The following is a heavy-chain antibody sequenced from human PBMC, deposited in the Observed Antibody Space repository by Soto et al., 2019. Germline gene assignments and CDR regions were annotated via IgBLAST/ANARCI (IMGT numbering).Heavy chain of an antibody. CDR2: IYYSGST. D-gene: IGHD2-15*01. CDR1: GGSISSYY. V-gene: IGHV4-59*08. J-gene: IGHJ4*02. Sequence: QVQLQESGPGLVKPSETLSLTCTVSGGSISSYYWSWIRQPPGKGREGIGYIYYSGSTNYNPSLTSRVNISVDTSKDQFSLKVRYVTAGDTGVYYCARGGGSPDFWGQGTLVTVSS. CDR3: ARGGGSPDF.